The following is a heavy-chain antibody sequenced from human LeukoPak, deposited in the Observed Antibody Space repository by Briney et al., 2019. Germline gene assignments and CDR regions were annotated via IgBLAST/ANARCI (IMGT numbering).Heavy chain of an antibody. D-gene: IGHD4-23*01. CDR1: GYTFTSYY. CDR2: INPSGGGT. CDR3: ARLGGRLDYGGTHIDY. J-gene: IGHJ4*02. Sequence: VASVKVSCKASGYTFTSYYMHWVRQAPGQGLEWMGIINPSGGGTNYAQKFQGRVTMTRDTSISTAYMELSRLRSDDTAAYYCARLGGRLDYGGTHIDYWGQGTLVTVSS. V-gene: IGHV1-2*02.